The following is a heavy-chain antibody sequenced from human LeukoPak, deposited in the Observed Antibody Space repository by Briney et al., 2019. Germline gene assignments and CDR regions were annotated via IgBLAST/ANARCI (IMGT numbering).Heavy chain of an antibody. D-gene: IGHD1-26*01. J-gene: IGHJ3*02. V-gene: IGHV4-39*01. Sequence: SETLSLTCTVSGGSISSSGYNWDWIRQPPGKGLEWIGNLYDSGSTYYNPSLKSRVTISVDTSKNQFSLKLSSVTAADTAVYYCARETSGSNDAFDIWGQGTMVTVSS. CDR1: GGSISSSGYN. CDR3: ARETSGSNDAFDI. CDR2: LYDSGST.